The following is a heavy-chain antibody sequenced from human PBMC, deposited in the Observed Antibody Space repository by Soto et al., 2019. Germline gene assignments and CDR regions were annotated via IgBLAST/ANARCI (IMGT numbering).Heavy chain of an antibody. CDR1: GGTFSGYA. V-gene: IGHV1-69*13. Sequence: ASVKVSCKASGGTFSGYAISWVRQAPGQGLEWMGGIIPIFGTANYAQKFQGRVTITADESTSTAYMELSSLRSEDTAVYYCARSGGWEHDAFDIWGQGTMVTASS. D-gene: IGHD1-26*01. CDR3: ARSGGWEHDAFDI. J-gene: IGHJ3*02. CDR2: IIPIFGTA.